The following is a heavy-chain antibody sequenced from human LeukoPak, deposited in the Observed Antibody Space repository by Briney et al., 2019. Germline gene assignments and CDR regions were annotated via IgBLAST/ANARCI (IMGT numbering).Heavy chain of an antibody. Sequence: GGSLRLSCNVSGFAFSGYAMSWVRQAPGKGLEWVANIKQDGSEKYYVDSVKGRFTISRDNAKNSLYLQMNSLRAEDTAVYYCARDWYYDSSGNTLDYWGQGTLVTVSS. J-gene: IGHJ4*02. CDR3: ARDWYYDSSGNTLDY. CDR2: IKQDGSEK. V-gene: IGHV3-7*01. D-gene: IGHD3-22*01. CDR1: GFAFSGYA.